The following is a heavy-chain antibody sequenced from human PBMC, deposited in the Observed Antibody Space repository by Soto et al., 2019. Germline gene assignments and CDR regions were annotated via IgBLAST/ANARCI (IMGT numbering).Heavy chain of an antibody. D-gene: IGHD3-3*01. V-gene: IGHV1-46*01. CDR1: GYTFTSYY. Sequence: GASVKVSCKASGYTFTSYYMHWVRQAPGQGLEWMGIINPSGGSTSYAQKFQGRVTMTRDTSTSTVYMELSSLRSEDTAVYYCARDRSHFDFWSGYYYFDYWGQGTLVTVSS. CDR3: ARDRSHFDFWSGYYYFDY. J-gene: IGHJ4*02. CDR2: INPSGGST.